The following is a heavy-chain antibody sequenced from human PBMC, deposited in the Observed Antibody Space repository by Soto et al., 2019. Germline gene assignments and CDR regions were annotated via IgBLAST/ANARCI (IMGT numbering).Heavy chain of an antibody. CDR1: GDTFTSYY. J-gene: IGHJ1*01. D-gene: IGHD3-22*01. V-gene: IGHV1-46*01. CDR2: INPSGGST. CDR3: ARDRTPSYYYDSGVFQH. Sequence: ASLKVSCKASGDTFTSYYMHWVRQAPGKGLEWMGIINPSGGSTSYAQKFQGRVTMTRDTSTSTVYMELSSLRSEDTAVYYCARDRTPSYYYDSGVFQHWGQGTLVTVSS.